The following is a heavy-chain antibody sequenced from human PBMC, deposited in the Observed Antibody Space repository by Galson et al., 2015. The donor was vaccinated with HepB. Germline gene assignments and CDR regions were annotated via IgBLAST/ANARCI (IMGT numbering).Heavy chain of an antibody. J-gene: IGHJ6*02. V-gene: IGHV3-33*01. CDR1: GFTFSSYG. CDR3: ARDASIAAALAGMDV. CDR2: IWYDGSNK. D-gene: IGHD6-13*01. Sequence: SLRLSCAASGFTFSSYGMHWVRQAPGKGLEWVAVIWYDGSNKYYADSVKGRFTISRDNSKNTLYLQMNSLRAEDTAVYYCARDASIAAALAGMDVWGQGTTVTVSS.